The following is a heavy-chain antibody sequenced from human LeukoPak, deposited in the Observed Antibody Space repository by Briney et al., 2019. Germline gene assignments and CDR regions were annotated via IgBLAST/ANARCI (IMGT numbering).Heavy chain of an antibody. CDR3: ARRSFGFWSGSLDY. V-gene: IGHV4-39*07. Sequence: SETLSLTCTVSGGSISSSSYYWGWIRQPPGKGLEWIGSIYYSGSTYYNPSLKSRVTISVDTSKNQFSLKLSSVTAADTAVYYCARRSFGFWSGSLDYWGQGTLVTVSS. CDR1: GGSISSSSYY. D-gene: IGHD3-3*01. J-gene: IGHJ4*02. CDR2: IYYSGST.